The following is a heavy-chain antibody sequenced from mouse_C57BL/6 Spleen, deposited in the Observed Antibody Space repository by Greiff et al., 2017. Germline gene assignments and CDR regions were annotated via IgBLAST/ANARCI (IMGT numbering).Heavy chain of an antibody. CDR1: GYTFTSYW. CDR3: ARSGDYDEGWFAY. Sequence: VQLQQSGAELAKPGASVKLSCKASGYTFTSYWMHWVKQRPGPGLEWIGYINPSSGYTTYNQKFKDKATLTADKSSSTAYMQLSSLTYEDSAVYYCARSGDYDEGWFAYWGQGTLVTVSA. D-gene: IGHD2-4*01. CDR2: INPSSGYT. V-gene: IGHV1-7*01. J-gene: IGHJ3*01.